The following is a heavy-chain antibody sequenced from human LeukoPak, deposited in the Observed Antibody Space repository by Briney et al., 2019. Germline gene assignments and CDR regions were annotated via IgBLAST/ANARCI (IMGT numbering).Heavy chain of an antibody. Sequence: GASVKVSCKASGYTFTSYYMHWVRQAPGQGLEWMGIINPSGGSTSYAQKFQGRVTMTRDTSTSTAYMELSSLRSEDTAVYYCATSWGPDTSAFRWGRDGMDVWGQGTTVIVS. V-gene: IGHV1-46*01. CDR1: GYTFTSYY. CDR3: ATSWGPDTSAFRWGRDGMDV. J-gene: IGHJ6*02. CDR2: INPSGGST. D-gene: IGHD3-16*01.